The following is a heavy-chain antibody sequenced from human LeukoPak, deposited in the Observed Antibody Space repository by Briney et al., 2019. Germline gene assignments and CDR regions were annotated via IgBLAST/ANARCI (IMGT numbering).Heavy chain of an antibody. D-gene: IGHD2-15*01. CDR2: IIPIFATA. CDR3: ARGYCSGGSCYSYYFYYYMDV. J-gene: IGHJ6*03. V-gene: IGHV1-69*05. CDR1: GGTFSSYA. Sequence: ASVKVSCKASGGTFSSYAISWVRQAPGQGLEWMGRIIPIFATANYAQKFQGRVTVTTDESTSTAYMELSSLRSEDTAVYHCARGYCSGGSCYSYYFYYYMDVWGKGTTVTVSS.